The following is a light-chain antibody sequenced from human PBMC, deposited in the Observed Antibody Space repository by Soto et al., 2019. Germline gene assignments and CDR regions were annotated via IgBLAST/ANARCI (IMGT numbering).Light chain of an antibody. CDR2: AAT. CDR3: QQSYSTPSIR. Sequence: DITLSQSPSSLSASIGDRVTIPCRASQSISIYLNWYQQKPGQAPKLLIYAATRLQSGVPSRFSGSGSGTDFTLTISSLQPEDFATYYCQQSYSTPSIRFCQGARLAI. CDR1: QSISIY. J-gene: IGKJ5*01. V-gene: IGKV1-39*01.